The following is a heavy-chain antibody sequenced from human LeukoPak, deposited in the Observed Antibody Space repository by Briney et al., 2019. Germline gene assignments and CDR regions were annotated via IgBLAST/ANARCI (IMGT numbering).Heavy chain of an antibody. V-gene: IGHV3-23*01. CDR3: ATVPPYCSSTSCYFVY. D-gene: IGHD2-2*01. Sequence: QPGGSLRLSCAASGFTFSSYAMSWVRQAPGKGLEWVSAISGSGGSTYYADSVKGRFTISRDNSKNTLYLQMNSLRAEDTAVYYCATVPPYCSSTSCYFVYWGQGTLVTVSS. CDR1: GFTFSSYA. J-gene: IGHJ4*02. CDR2: ISGSGGST.